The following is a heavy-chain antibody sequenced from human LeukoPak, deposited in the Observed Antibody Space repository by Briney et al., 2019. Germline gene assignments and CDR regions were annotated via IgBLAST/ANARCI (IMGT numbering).Heavy chain of an antibody. J-gene: IGHJ5*02. D-gene: IGHD3-22*01. CDR1: GGSISSYY. CDR3: ARFSRYYDSSGYHYNWFDP. V-gene: IGHV4-4*07. Sequence: SETLSLTCTVSGGSISSYYWSWIRQPAGKGLEWIGRIYTSGSTNYNPSLKSRVTTSVDTSKNQFSLKLSSVTAADTAVYYCARFSRYYDSSGYHYNWFDPWGQGTLVTVSS. CDR2: IYTSGST.